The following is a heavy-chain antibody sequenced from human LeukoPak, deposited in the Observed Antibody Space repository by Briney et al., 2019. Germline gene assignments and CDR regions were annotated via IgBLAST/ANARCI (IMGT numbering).Heavy chain of an antibody. Sequence: SETLSHTCTVSGGSISSSSYYWGWIRQPPGKGLEWIGSIYYSGSTYYNPSLKSRVTISVDTSKNQFSLKLSSVTAADTAVYYCAGTTVTTRGFDPWGQGTLVTVSS. CDR1: GGSISSSSYY. V-gene: IGHV4-39*01. J-gene: IGHJ5*02. D-gene: IGHD4-17*01. CDR3: AGTTVTTRGFDP. CDR2: IYYSGST.